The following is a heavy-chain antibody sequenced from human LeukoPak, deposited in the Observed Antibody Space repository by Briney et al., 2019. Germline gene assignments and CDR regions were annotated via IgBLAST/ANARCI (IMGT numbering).Heavy chain of an antibody. CDR3: QGKPQSANYDGDLH. V-gene: IGHV3-23*01. Sequence: GGSLRLSCAASGFTFSNYAMSWVRQAPGKGLEWVSVISNSGGNPYYADSVKGRFTISRDNSKNTLYLQINSLRAEDTAVYFCQGKPQSANYDGDLHWGQGTLVTVSS. CDR2: ISNSGGNP. D-gene: IGHD4-23*01. CDR1: GFTFSNYA. J-gene: IGHJ4*02.